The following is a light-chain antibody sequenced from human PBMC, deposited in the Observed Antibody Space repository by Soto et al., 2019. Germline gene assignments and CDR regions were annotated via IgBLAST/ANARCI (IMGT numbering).Light chain of an antibody. V-gene: IGKV1-9*01. CDR1: QGISSY. CDR2: AAS. CDR3: QQLYSYPIA. Sequence: DIQLTQSPSFLSASVGDRVTSTCRASQGISSYLAWYQQKPGKAPKLLIYAASTLQSGVPSRFSGSGSGTEFTLTISSLQPEDFATYYCQQLYSYPIAFGQGTRLEIK. J-gene: IGKJ5*01.